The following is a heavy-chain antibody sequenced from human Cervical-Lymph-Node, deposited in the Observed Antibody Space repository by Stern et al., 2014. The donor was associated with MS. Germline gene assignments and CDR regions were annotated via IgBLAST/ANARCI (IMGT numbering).Heavy chain of an antibody. CDR1: GYSFNIYW. Sequence: VQLGQSGAEVKKPGESLTISCKGFGYSFNIYWIAWVRHRPGKGLEWMGIIYPDDSDTGYSPSFQGQFAFSVDKSISTAYLQWSSLKPSDTAAYFCARRGMDVWGQGTSVTVSS. J-gene: IGHJ6*02. CDR3: ARRGMDV. CDR2: IYPDDSDT. V-gene: IGHV5-51*01.